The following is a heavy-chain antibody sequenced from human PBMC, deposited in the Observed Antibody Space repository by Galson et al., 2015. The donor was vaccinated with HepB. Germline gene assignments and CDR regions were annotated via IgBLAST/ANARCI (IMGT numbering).Heavy chain of an antibody. CDR3: AKGVVGRSGGYMDV. D-gene: IGHD1-26*01. Sequence: SLRLSCAASGFTFTSYAMTWVRQAPGKGLEWVSAIGGSGDSTYYADSVKGRFTISRDNSKNTLSLQMNSLRADDTAVYYCAKGVVGRSGGYMDVWGKGTTVTVSS. CDR2: IGGSGDST. J-gene: IGHJ6*03. CDR1: GFTFTSYA. V-gene: IGHV3-23*01.